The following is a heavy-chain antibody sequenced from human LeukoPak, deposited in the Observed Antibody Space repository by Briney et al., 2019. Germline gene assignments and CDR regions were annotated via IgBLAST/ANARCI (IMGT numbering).Heavy chain of an antibody. CDR1: GYTFTSYD. CDR3: ASALDYYGSGSLTYFDY. CDR2: MNPNSGGT. J-gene: IGHJ4*02. D-gene: IGHD3-10*01. V-gene: IGHV1-2*02. Sequence: ASVKVSCKASGYTFTSYDINWVRQATGQGLEWMGWMNPNSGGTNYAQKFQGRVTMTRDTSISTAYMELSRLRSDDTAVYYCASALDYYGSGSLTYFDYWGQGTLVTVSS.